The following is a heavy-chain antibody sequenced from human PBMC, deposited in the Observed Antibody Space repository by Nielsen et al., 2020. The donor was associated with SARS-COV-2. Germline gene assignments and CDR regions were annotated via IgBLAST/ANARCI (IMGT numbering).Heavy chain of an antibody. CDR2: IKEDGSVK. D-gene: IGHD3-10*01. J-gene: IGHJ4*01. CDR3: ANGVRGAY. V-gene: IGHV3-7*05. Sequence: GGSLRLSCAASGFTFSNSFMTWVRQAPGKGLEWVANIKEDGSVKLYVDSVRGRFTISRDNAQKSVYLQMNSLRAEDTAVYYCANGVRGAYWGQEPWSPSPQ. CDR1: GFTFSNSF.